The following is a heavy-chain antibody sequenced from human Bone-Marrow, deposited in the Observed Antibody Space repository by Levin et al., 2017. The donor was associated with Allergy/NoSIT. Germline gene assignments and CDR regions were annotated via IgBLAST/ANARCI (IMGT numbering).Heavy chain of an antibody. D-gene: IGHD2-15*01. CDR2: IFYSGVP. CDR3: AGGWSQGGLRHFED. Sequence: PSETLSLTCAVSGGSLNSVIYSWSWIRQAPGKGLEWIGYIFYSGVPYYNPSLKLRVAISIQRSENQFSLRVKSVTAADTAVDFWAGGWSQGGLRHFEDWGQGSLVTVST. CDR1: GGSLNSVIYS. J-gene: IGHJ1*01. V-gene: IGHV4-30-2*01.